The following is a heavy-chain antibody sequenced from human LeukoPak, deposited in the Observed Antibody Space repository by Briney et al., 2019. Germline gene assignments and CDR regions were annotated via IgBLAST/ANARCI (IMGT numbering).Heavy chain of an antibody. D-gene: IGHD3-16*02. V-gene: IGHV4-39*01. CDR2: IYYSGIT. J-gene: IGHJ3*02. CDR3: ARHTGDYVWGSYRPDAFDI. CDR1: GGSISSSPYF. Sequence: SETLSLTCTVSGGSISSSPYFWGWIRQPPGKGLEWIGSIYYSGITYYNPSLKSRVTISVDTSKNQFSLKLTSVTAADTAVYYCARHTGDYVWGSYRPDAFDIWGQGTMVTVSS.